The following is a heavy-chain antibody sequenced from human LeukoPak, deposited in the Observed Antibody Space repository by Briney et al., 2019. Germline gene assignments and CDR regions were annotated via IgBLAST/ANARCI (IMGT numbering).Heavy chain of an antibody. CDR2: ISSSGGTT. V-gene: IGHV3-23*01. Sequence: GGSLRLPCAASGFTFTSYGMHWVRQAPGKGLEWVSAISSSGGTTKYADSVKGRFTISRDNSKNTLYLQMNSLRAEDTAVYYCAKDHTMDVWGKGTTVTVSS. J-gene: IGHJ6*03. CDR1: GFTFTSYG. CDR3: AKDHTMDV.